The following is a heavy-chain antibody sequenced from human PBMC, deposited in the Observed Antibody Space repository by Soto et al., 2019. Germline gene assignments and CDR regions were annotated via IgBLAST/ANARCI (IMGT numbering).Heavy chain of an antibody. V-gene: IGHV1-69*08. D-gene: IGHD6-19*01. J-gene: IGHJ3*02. CDR3: ARDLSAVAGTQAVDT. CDR2: IVPLLVTT. Sequence: QVQLVQSGAAVEKPGSSVKISCKASGDSFSSYTLSWMRQASGHGLEWMGRIVPLLVTTNYAQKFQGSVTFIADKSMSTVFMELRRLRSEDTALYEFARDLSAVAGTQAVDTWGQGTMVIVSS. CDR1: GDSFSSYT.